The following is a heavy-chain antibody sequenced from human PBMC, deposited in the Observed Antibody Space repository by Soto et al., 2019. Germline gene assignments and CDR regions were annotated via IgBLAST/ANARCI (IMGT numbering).Heavy chain of an antibody. CDR3: ARALYSSSWYVYYGMDV. V-gene: IGHV3-33*01. CDR1: GFTFSNYG. CDR2: IWYDGSNK. Sequence: QVQLVESGGGVVQPGRSLRLSWAASGFTFSNYGMHWVRQAPGKGLEWVAGIWYDGSNKYYADSVKGRFTVSRDNSKNTLYLQMNSLRAEDTAVYYCARALYSSSWYVYYGMDVWGQGTKVTGSS. J-gene: IGHJ6*02. D-gene: IGHD6-13*01.